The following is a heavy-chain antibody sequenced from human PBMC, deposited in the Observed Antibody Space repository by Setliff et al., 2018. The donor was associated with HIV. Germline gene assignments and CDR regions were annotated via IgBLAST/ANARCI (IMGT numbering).Heavy chain of an antibody. CDR1: GFTFSKFA. J-gene: IGHJ6*02. D-gene: IGHD4-4*01. CDR2: ISSSGSTI. Sequence: GGSLRLSCAASGFTFSKFAINWVRQAPGKGLEWLSYISSSGSTIYYADSVKGRFIISRDNAKNSLNLQMNSLRAEDTAVYYCARWGYSRDGMDVWGQGTTVTVSS. V-gene: IGHV3-48*03. CDR3: ARWGYSRDGMDV.